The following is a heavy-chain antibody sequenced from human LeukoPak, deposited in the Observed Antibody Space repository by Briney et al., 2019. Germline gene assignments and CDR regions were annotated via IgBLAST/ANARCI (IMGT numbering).Heavy chain of an antibody. CDR1: ADSISGSTYY. Sequence: SETLSLTCTVSADSISGSTYYWGWIRQPPGKGLEWIGSVYSSGTTYYNPSLKSRVTISADTSKNQFPLKLNSVTAADTAVYYCSRESPGTTISHWGQGTLVTVSS. J-gene: IGHJ4*02. CDR2: VYSSGTT. V-gene: IGHV4-39*06. D-gene: IGHD1-1*01. CDR3: SRESPGTTISH.